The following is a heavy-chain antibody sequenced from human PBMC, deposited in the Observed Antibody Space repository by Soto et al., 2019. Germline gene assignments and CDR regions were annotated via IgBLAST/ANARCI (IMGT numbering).Heavy chain of an antibody. Sequence: GGSLRLSCAASGFTFSSYAMSWVRQAPGKGLEWVSAISGSGGSTYYADSVKGRFTISRDNSKNTLYLQMNSLRAEDTAVYYCAKTPNRYSGSYRDYYFDYWGQGTLVTVSS. D-gene: IGHD1-26*01. CDR1: GFTFSSYA. CDR2: ISGSGGST. V-gene: IGHV3-23*01. J-gene: IGHJ4*02. CDR3: AKTPNRYSGSYRDYYFDY.